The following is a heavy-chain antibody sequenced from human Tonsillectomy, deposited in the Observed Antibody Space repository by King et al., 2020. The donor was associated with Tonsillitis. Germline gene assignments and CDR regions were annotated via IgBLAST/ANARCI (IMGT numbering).Heavy chain of an antibody. Sequence: QLVQSGAEVKKPGASGKVSCKASGYTFTSYGISWVRQAPGQGLEWMGWISAYNGNTNYAQKLQGRVTMTTDTSTSTAYMELRSLRSDDTAVYYCARVLGEPNTGGNNRFDYWGQGTLVTVSS. CDR2: ISAYNGNT. J-gene: IGHJ4*02. CDR1: GYTFTSYG. D-gene: IGHD4-23*01. V-gene: IGHV1-18*04. CDR3: ARVLGEPNTGGNNRFDY.